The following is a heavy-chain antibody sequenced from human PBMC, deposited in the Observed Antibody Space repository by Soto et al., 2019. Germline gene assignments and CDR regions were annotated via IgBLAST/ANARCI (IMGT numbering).Heavy chain of an antibody. CDR2: ISGSGGST. Sequence: GGSLRLSCAASGFTFSSYAMSWVRQAPGKGLEWVSAISGSGGSTYYADSVKGRFTISRDNSKNTRYLQMNGLRAEDTAVYYCAKDSGSLRGSILSVSPVGSGMDVWGQGTTVTVSS. D-gene: IGHD5-12*01. J-gene: IGHJ6*02. V-gene: IGHV3-23*01. CDR1: GFTFSSYA. CDR3: AKDSGSLRGSILSVSPVGSGMDV.